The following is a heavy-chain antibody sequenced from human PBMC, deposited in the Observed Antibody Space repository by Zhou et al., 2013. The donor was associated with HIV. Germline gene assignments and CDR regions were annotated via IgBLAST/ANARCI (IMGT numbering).Heavy chain of an antibody. V-gene: IGHV1-2*04. J-gene: IGHJ2*01. CDR1: GYTFTGYY. Sequence: QVQLVQSGAEVKEPGASMKVSCKASGYTFTGYYMHWVRQAPGQGLEWMGWINPNSGGTNYAQKFQGWVTMTTDTSISTAYMELRLRSDDTAVYYCAREGSQYGSSSHNWNFDLWGRGTLVTVSS. CDR2: INPNSGGT. CDR3: AREGSQYGSSSHNWNFDL. D-gene: IGHD6-6*01.